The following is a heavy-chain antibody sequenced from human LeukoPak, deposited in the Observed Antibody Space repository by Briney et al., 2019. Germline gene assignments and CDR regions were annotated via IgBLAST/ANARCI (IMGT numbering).Heavy chain of an antibody. J-gene: IGHJ4*02. CDR3: ARDYYGSGSFDY. V-gene: IGHV3-21*01. D-gene: IGHD3-10*01. Sequence: SGGSLRLSCAASGFTFSSYSMNWVRQAPGKGLEWVSSISSSSRYIYYADSVKGRFTISRDNAKNSLYLQMNSLRAEDTAVYYCARDYYGSGSFDYWGQGTLVTVSS. CDR1: GFTFSSYS. CDR2: ISSSSRYI.